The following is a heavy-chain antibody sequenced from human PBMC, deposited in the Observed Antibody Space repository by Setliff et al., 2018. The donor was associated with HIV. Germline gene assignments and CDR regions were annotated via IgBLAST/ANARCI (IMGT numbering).Heavy chain of an antibody. J-gene: IGHJ1*01. CDR3: ATDPGYSSTWYSESFQH. CDR1: GGNFRFYA. V-gene: IGHV1-69*13. Sequence: SVKVSCKASGGNFRFYAFSWVRQAPGQGLEWMGGIIPMFVTANYAQKFQDRVTITADESTSTAYMELSSLRFEDTAVYYCATDPGYSSTWYSESFQHWGQGTVVTVSS. CDR2: IIPMFVTA. D-gene: IGHD6-13*01.